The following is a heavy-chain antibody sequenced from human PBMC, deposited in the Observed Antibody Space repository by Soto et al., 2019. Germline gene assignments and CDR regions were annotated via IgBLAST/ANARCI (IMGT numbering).Heavy chain of an antibody. Sequence: QVQLVQSGAEVKKPGASVKVSCKASGYTFTTSDIIWVRQAAGQGLEWMGWMNPHNGNTGYAQKFQGRVTMTRNTSIATAYMELSSLRSEDTAVYFCARRKERSGPHYFDYWGQGSLVTVSS. V-gene: IGHV1-8*01. CDR3: ARRKERSGPHYFDY. J-gene: IGHJ4*02. D-gene: IGHD6-25*01. CDR2: MNPHNGNT. CDR1: GYTFTTSD.